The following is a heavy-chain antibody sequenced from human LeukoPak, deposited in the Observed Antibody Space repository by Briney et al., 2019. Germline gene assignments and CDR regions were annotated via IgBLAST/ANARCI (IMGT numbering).Heavy chain of an antibody. J-gene: IGHJ2*01. D-gene: IGHD3-22*01. CDR1: GFTFSNYA. Sequence: GGSLRLSCAASGFTFSNYAMSWVRQAPGKGLEWVSGISGSGGSTYYADSVKGRHTISRDNSKNTLYLQMDSLRAEDTAVYYCAQVGIRISLIVVVFTTADDWYFDLWGRGTLVTVSS. CDR3: AQVGIRISLIVVVFTTADDWYFDL. CDR2: ISGSGGST. V-gene: IGHV3-23*01.